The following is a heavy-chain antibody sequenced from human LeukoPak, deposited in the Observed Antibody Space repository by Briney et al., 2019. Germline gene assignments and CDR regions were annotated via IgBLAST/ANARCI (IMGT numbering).Heavy chain of an antibody. D-gene: IGHD1-26*01. Sequence: PGGSLRLSCESSGFTFSDSAMSWVRQASGRGLEWVSLISASGGNSYYADSVKGRFTVSRDSSKNTLHQQMNSLRAEDTAVYYCARDIELSCWGQGTLVTVSS. CDR2: ISASGGNS. J-gene: IGHJ4*02. V-gene: IGHV3-23*01. CDR1: GFTFSDSA. CDR3: ARDIELSC.